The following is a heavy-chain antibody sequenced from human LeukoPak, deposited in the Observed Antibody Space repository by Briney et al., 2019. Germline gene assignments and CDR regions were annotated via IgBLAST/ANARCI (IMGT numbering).Heavy chain of an antibody. CDR2: IKQDGSEK. CDR1: GGSISGYY. D-gene: IGHD4-17*01. V-gene: IGHV3-7*01. Sequence: SSETLSLTCTVSGGSISGYYWSWIRQPPGKGLEWVANIKQDGSEKYYVDSVKGRFTISRDNAKNSLYLQMNSLRAEDTAVYYCARAPYGDYSFDYWGQGTLVTVSS. J-gene: IGHJ4*02. CDR3: ARAPYGDYSFDY.